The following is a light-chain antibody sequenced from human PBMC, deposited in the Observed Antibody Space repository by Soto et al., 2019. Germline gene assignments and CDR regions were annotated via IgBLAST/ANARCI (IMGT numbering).Light chain of an antibody. J-gene: IGKJ1*01. CDR2: GAS. V-gene: IGKV3D-15*01. CDR3: QQYNNWPPT. Sequence: EIVMTQSPATLSVSPGERATLSCRASQSVSGNLAWYQQKPGQATRLLIYGASTRATGIPARFSGSGSGTEFNLTISSLQSEDFAVDYCQQYNNWPPTFGQGTKVEIK. CDR1: QSVSGN.